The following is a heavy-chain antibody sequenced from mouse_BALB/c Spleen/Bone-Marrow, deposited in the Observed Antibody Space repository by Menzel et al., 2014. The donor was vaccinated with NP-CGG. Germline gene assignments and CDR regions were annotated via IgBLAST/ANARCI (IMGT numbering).Heavy chain of an antibody. CDR2: IYPSDSYT. CDR3: TRSGGYYFDY. Sequence: SGAELVRPGASVKLSCKASGYTFTSYWINWMRQRPGQGLEWIGNIYPSDSYTNYNQKFKDKATLTVDKSSSTAYMQLSSPTSEDSAVYYCTRSGGYYFDYWGQGTTLTVSS. V-gene: IGHV1-69*02. J-gene: IGHJ2*01. CDR1: GYTFTSYW.